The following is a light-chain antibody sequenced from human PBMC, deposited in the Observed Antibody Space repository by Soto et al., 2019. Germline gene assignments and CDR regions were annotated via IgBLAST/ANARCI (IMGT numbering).Light chain of an antibody. CDR3: QQPFSTPRT. CDR1: QNVRSY. Sequence: DTQMTQSPSSLSASVGDRVTITCRASQNVRSYLNWYQQKPGKAPNLLIYETSTLQGGVPSRFSGDGYGTDFTLSISSLHPEDFATYYCQQPFSTPRTFGQGTKVDI. V-gene: IGKV1-39*01. CDR2: ETS. J-gene: IGKJ1*01.